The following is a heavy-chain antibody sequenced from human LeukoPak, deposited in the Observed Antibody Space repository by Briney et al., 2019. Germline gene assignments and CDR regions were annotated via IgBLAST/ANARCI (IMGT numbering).Heavy chain of an antibody. CDR2: ISSSSSTM. Sequence: PGGSLRLSCAASGFTFSSYGMNWVRQAPGKGLEWVSYISSSSSTMYYADSVKGRFTISRDNAKNSLYLQMNSLRAEDTAVCYCARDPGTYYYYYMDVWGKGTTVTVSS. CDR3: ARDPGTYYYYYMDV. V-gene: IGHV3-48*01. J-gene: IGHJ6*03. CDR1: GFTFSSYG.